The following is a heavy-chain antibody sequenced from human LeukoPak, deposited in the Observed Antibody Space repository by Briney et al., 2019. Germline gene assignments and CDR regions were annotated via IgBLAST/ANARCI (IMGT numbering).Heavy chain of an antibody. V-gene: IGHV1-18*01. D-gene: IGHD4-17*01. CDR1: GFTLTQLW. CDR2: ISAYNGNT. Sequence: ASVKVSRKASGFTLTQLWFRRVGQAPGQGLEGIGWISAYNGNTNYAQKLQGRVTMTTDTSTSTAYMELRSLRSDDTAVYYCARGKYDYGDYYGMDVWGQGTTVTVSS. CDR3: ARGKYDYGDYYGMDV. J-gene: IGHJ6*02.